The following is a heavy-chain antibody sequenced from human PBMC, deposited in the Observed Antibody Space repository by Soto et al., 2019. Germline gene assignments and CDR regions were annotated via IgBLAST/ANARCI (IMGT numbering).Heavy chain of an antibody. V-gene: IGHV4-31*03. CDR3: ARVRRFLEWLLHQADDAFDI. J-gene: IGHJ3*02. CDR1: GGSISSGGYY. D-gene: IGHD3-3*01. Sequence: QVQLQESGPGLVKPSQTLSLTCTVSGGSISSGGYYWSWIRQHPGKGLEWIGYIYYSGSTYYNPSLKSRVTISVDTSKNQFSLKLSSVTAADTAVYYCARVRRFLEWLLHQADDAFDIWGQGTMVTVSS. CDR2: IYYSGST.